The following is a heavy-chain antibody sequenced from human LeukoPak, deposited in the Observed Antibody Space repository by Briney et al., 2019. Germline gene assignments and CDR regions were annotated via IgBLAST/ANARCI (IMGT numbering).Heavy chain of an antibody. CDR2: TYYRSKWYN. CDR3: ARGPATTGMVRGVIMLYYYYGTDV. Sequence: SQTLSLTCAISGDSVSSNSGAWNWIRQSPSRGLEWLGRTYYRSKWYNEYAVSVKSRITINPDTSKNQFSLQLNFVTPEDTALYYCARGPATTGMVRGVIMLYYYYGTDVWGQGTTVTVSS. J-gene: IGHJ6*02. V-gene: IGHV6-1*01. CDR1: GDSVSSNSGA. D-gene: IGHD3-10*01.